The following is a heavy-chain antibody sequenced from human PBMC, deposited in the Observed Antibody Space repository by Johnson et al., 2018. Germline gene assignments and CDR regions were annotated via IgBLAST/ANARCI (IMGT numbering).Heavy chain of an antibody. CDR3: ARLGTYRSSSRGLLWGMDV. Sequence: VQLVESGGGLVQXGGSXRLXCAASGFTFRSYWMSWVRQAPGKGLEWVANIKEDGSEKYYVGYVRGRFTTPQDNVKNSLHRQMNSLRGEDTAVYYCARLGTYRSSSRGLLWGMDVWGQGTTVTVSS. D-gene: IGHD6-6*01. V-gene: IGHV3-7*01. CDR2: IKEDGSEK. CDR1: GFTFRSYW. J-gene: IGHJ6*02.